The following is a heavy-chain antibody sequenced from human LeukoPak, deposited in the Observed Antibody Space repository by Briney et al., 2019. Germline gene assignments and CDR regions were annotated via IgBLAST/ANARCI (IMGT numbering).Heavy chain of an antibody. D-gene: IGHD5-24*01. CDR1: GFTVSSNY. V-gene: IGHV3-53*04. CDR2: IYSGGST. CDR3: ARWDGYSPDY. Sequence: GGSLRLSCGASGFTVSSNYMSWVRQAPGKGLEWVSVIYSGGSTYYADSVKGRFTISRHNSKNTLYLQMNSLRAEDTAVYYCARWDGYSPDYWGEGTLVTVSS. J-gene: IGHJ4*02.